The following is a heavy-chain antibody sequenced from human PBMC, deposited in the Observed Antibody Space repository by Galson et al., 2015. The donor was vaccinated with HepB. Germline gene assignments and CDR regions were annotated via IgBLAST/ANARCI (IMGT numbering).Heavy chain of an antibody. CDR2: ISYDGSNK. CDR3: ARDRWYNWNIIDY. D-gene: IGHD1-20*01. J-gene: IGHJ4*02. Sequence: SLRLSCAASGFTFSSYAMHWVRQAPGKGLEWVAVISYDGSNKYYADSVKGRFTISRDNSKNTLYLQMNSLRAEDAAVYYCARDRWYNWNIIDYWGQGTLVTVSS. V-gene: IGHV3-30*04. CDR1: GFTFSSYA.